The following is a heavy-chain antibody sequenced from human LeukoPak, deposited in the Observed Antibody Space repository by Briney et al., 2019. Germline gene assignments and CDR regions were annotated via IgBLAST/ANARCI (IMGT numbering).Heavy chain of an antibody. Sequence: GGSLRLSCAASGFTVSSTYMSWVRQAPGEGLEWVSVIYSGGSTFYADSVEGRFTISRDNSKNTLYLQMNSLRAEDTALYYCARGGYSYGYRSSYFDYWGQGILVTVSS. D-gene: IGHD5-18*01. CDR1: GFTVSSTY. J-gene: IGHJ4*02. V-gene: IGHV3-53*01. CDR2: IYSGGST. CDR3: ARGGYSYGYRSSYFDY.